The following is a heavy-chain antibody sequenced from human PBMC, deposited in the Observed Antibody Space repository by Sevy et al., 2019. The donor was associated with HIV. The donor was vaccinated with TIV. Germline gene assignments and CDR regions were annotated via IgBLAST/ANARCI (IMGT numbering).Heavy chain of an antibody. CDR1: GDSIISSHW. D-gene: IGHD2-21*01. Sequence: SETLSLTCTVSGDSIISSHWWSWFRQTPRKGMGWIGDMYHRGTTNYSPSLKNRVIISVDTSKNQFSLKLTSVTAADTAVYYCAAAAGTDILGYYFGSWGQGTPVTVSS. CDR3: AAAAGTDILGYYFGS. V-gene: IGHV4-4*02. CDR2: MYHRGTT. J-gene: IGHJ4*02.